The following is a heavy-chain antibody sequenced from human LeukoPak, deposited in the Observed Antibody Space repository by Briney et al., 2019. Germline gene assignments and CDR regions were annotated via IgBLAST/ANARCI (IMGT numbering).Heavy chain of an antibody. V-gene: IGHV4-31*03. Sequence: SETLSLTCTVSGGSISGYYWSWIRQHPGKGLEWIGYIYYSGSTYYNPSLKSRLTISLDTSSNQFSLKLNSVTAADTAVYYCARGPVRDYSNYWGQGTLVTVSS. D-gene: IGHD4-11*01. J-gene: IGHJ4*02. CDR2: IYYSGST. CDR1: GGSISGYY. CDR3: ARGPVRDYSNY.